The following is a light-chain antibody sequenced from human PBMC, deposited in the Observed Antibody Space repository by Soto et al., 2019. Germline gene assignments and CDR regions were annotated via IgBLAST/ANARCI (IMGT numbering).Light chain of an antibody. V-gene: IGLV2-8*01. CDR3: TSYTGSNIWV. CDR2: EVN. J-gene: IGLJ3*02. CDR1: SSDVVAYTY. Sequence: QSALTQPPSASGSPGQSVTISCTGTSSDVVAYTYVSWYQQYPGKAPKLMIYEVNKRPSGVPDRFSGSKSGNTASLTVSGLQAEDEADYYCTSYTGSNIWVFGGGTKLTVL.